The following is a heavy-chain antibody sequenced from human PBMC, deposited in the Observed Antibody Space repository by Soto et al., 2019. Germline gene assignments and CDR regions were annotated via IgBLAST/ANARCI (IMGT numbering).Heavy chain of an antibody. V-gene: IGHV4-39*01. CDR3: VRPDYSSSSAEYYFDY. CDR1: VGSINRRTYH. CDR2: IYYIGST. Sequence: SETLSLTCTVSVGSINRRTYHWGWILQPPGEGLEWIGTIYYIGSTYYNPSLKSRVTISIDTSKNQFSLKLSSVTAADTAVYYCVRPDYSSSSAEYYFDYWGQGTLVTVSS. J-gene: IGHJ4*02. D-gene: IGHD6-6*01.